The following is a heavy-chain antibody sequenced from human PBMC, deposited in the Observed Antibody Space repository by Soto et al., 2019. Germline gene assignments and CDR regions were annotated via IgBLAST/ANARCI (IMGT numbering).Heavy chain of an antibody. D-gene: IGHD6-13*01. CDR1: GGSIIDGQTY. CDR3: ARDAPGAAPY. J-gene: IGHJ4*02. Sequence: QVQLQESGPGLVKPSQTLSLTCTVSGGSIIDGQTYLNWIRQHPERGLEWMGYINYRGTTNYSPALKSRILISIDTSKNQFSLRLTSVTAADTAVYYCARDAPGAAPYWGQGTLVTVSS. V-gene: IGHV4-31*03. CDR2: INYRGTT.